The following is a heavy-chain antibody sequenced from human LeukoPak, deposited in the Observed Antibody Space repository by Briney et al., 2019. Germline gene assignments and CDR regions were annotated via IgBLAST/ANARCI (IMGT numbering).Heavy chain of an antibody. D-gene: IGHD3-10*01. V-gene: IGHV1-2*02. CDR3: ARVTMVRAYGYYYMDV. J-gene: IGHJ6*03. Sequence: GASVKVSCKASGYTFTGNYVHWVRQAPGQGLEWMGWINPNSGGTNYAQKFQGRVTMTWDTSISTAYMELSSLRSEDTAVYYCARVTMVRAYGYYYMDVWGKGTTVTISS. CDR1: GYTFTGNY. CDR2: INPNSGGT.